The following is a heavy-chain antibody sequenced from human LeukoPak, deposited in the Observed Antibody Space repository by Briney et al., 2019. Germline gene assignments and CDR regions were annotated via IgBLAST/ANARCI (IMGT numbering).Heavy chain of an antibody. V-gene: IGHV3-33*01. CDR3: ARDHGSGSPPYGMDV. CDR1: GFTFRNYG. CDR2: IWYDGSNK. J-gene: IGHJ6*02. Sequence: PGGSLRLSCAASGFTFRNYGLHWVRQAPGKGLEWVADIWYDGSNKYYADSVKGRFTISRDNSKSTLYLQMNSLRTEDTAVYYCARDHGSGSPPYGMDVWGQGTTVTVSS. D-gene: IGHD6-19*01.